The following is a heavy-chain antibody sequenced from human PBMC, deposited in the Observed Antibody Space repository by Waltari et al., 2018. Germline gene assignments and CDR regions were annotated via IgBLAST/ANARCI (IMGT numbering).Heavy chain of an antibody. J-gene: IGHJ3*02. CDR3: ARVRGGVITAFDI. CDR1: VFPFTDYY. D-gene: IGHD3-16*02. Sequence: EVQLVQSGGGLVQPGGSLRLSCAASVFPFTDYYIDWVRQTPGKGLELVGRSRNKDQQYATKYATSVKGRITISRDESKNSLYLQMNSLKTEDTAVYYCARVRGGVITAFDIWGQGTMVTVSS. CDR2: SRNKDQQYAT. V-gene: IGHV3-72*01.